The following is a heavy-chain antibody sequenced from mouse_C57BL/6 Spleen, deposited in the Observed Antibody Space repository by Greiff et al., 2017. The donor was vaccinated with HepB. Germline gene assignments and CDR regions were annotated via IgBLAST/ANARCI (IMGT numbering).Heavy chain of an antibody. V-gene: IGHV1-81*01. CDR3: TTVVGDWYFDV. J-gene: IGHJ1*03. Sequence: QVQLQQSGAELARPGASVKLSCKASGYTFTSYGISWVKQRTGQGLEWIGEIYPRSGNTYYNEKFKGKATLTADKSSSTAYMELRSLTSEDTAVYFCTTVVGDWYFDVWGTGTTVTVSS. CDR2: IYPRSGNT. CDR1: GYTFTSYG. D-gene: IGHD1-1*01.